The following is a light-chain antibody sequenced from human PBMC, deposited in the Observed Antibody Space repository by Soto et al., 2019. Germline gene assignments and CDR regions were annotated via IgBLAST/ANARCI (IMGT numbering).Light chain of an antibody. J-gene: IGKJ5*01. CDR2: DAS. V-gene: IGKV3-20*01. CDR1: QFVTSGH. Sequence: IVLTQSPGTLSVSSGEGATLSCRASQFVTSGHLAWYQQKPGQAPRLLIYDASTRATGIPDRFSGSGSGTLFRLTISRLEPEDSAVYYCQQYSSSVTFGQGTRLENK. CDR3: QQYSSSVT.